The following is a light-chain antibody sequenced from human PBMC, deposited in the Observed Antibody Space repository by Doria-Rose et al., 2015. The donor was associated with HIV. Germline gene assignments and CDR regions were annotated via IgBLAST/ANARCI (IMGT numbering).Light chain of an antibody. CDR3: HQYGTSWT. J-gene: IGKJ1*01. CDR2: DGS. CDR1: QSFSSTY. V-gene: IGKV3-20*01. Sequence: EIVLTQSPGTLSLSPGERATLSCRASQSFSSTYLAWYQQKPGQAPSPLIYDGSTRATGIPDRFSASGSGTDFTLTISRPEPEDFALYYCHQYGTSWTFGQGTKVEI.